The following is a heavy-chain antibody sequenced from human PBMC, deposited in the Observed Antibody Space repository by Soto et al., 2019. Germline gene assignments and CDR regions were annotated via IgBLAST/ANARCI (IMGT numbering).Heavy chain of an antibody. J-gene: IGHJ5*02. CDR3: ARVRGGYYDSSGWVNWFDP. V-gene: IGHV4-31*03. CDR1: GGSISSGGYY. CDR2: IYYSGSA. Sequence: PLEILSLTYTVSGGSISSGGYYWSWIRQHPGKGLEWIGYIYYSGSAYYNPSLKSRVTISVDTSKNQFSLKLSSVTAADTAVYYCARVRGGYYDSSGWVNWFDPWGQGTLVTVSS. D-gene: IGHD3-22*01.